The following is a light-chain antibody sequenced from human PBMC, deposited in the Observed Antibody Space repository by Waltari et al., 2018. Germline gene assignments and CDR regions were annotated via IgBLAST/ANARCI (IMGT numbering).Light chain of an antibody. Sequence: EIVLTQSPGTLSLSPGERVTLSCRASQSLSGDYVAWYQQKPGQAPRLLFYDVSRRATGVPDRFSASGSGTDFTLTISRLEPGDFAVYYCQQYGNSPFAFCQGTRLEIK. CDR1: QSLSGDY. J-gene: IGKJ5*01. CDR3: QQYGNSPFA. V-gene: IGKV3-20*01. CDR2: DVS.